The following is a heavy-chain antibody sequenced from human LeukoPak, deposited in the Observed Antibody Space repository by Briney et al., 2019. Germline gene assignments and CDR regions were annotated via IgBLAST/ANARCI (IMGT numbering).Heavy chain of an antibody. J-gene: IGHJ4*02. CDR1: GLTFSSYA. V-gene: IGHV3-23*01. Sequence: GGSLRLSCAASGLTFSSYAMCWVRQAPGKGLEWVSAISGSGGSTYYADSVKGRFTISRDNSKNTLYLQMNSLRAEDTAVYYCAKGRWLDQPFDYWGQGTLVTVSS. CDR3: AKGRWLDQPFDY. D-gene: IGHD6-19*01. CDR2: ISGSGGST.